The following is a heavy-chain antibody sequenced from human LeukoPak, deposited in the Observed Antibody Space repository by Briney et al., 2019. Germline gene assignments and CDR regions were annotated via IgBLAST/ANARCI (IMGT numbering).Heavy chain of an antibody. CDR1: GYTFTSYD. D-gene: IGHD5-18*01. V-gene: IGHV1-8*01. CDR3: ARELNVDTANWFDP. Sequence: GASVKVSCKASGYTFTSYDINWVRQATGQGLEWKGWMNPNSGNTGYAQKFQGRVTMTRNTSISTAYMELSSLRSEDTAVYYCARELNVDTANWFDPWGQGTLVTVSS. CDR2: MNPNSGNT. J-gene: IGHJ5*02.